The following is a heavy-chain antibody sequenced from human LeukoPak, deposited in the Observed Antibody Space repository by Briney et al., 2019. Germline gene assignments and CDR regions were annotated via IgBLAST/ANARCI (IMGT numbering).Heavy chain of an antibody. CDR1: GFTFSSYW. D-gene: IGHD1-26*01. CDR2: IKQDGSEK. V-gene: IGHV3-7*01. J-gene: IGHJ4*02. CDR3: ARDKIVGATNFDY. Sequence: GGSLRLSCAASGFTFSSYWMSWVRQAPGKGLEWVANIKQDGSEKYYVDSVKGRFTISRDNAKNTLYLQMNSLRAEDTAVYYCARDKIVGATNFDYWGQGTLVTVSS.